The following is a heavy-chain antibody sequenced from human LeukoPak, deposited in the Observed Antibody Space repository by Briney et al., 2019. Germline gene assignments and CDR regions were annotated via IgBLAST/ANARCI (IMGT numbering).Heavy chain of an antibody. J-gene: IGHJ4*02. V-gene: IGHV3-30*02. CDR3: AKDHPHYYDSSNY. CDR2: IRYDGSDK. D-gene: IGHD3-22*01. Sequence: GGSLRLSCAASGFTFSSYGMHWVRQAPGKGLEWVAFIRYDGSDKYYADSVKGRFTISRDNSKNTLYLQMNSLRAEDTAVYYCAKDHPHYYDSSNYWGQGTLVTVSS. CDR1: GFTFSSYG.